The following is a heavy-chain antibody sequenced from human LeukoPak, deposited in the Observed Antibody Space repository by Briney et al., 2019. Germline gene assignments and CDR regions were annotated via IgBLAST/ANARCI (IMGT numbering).Heavy chain of an antibody. V-gene: IGHV3-23*01. Sequence: GGSVTLFCTASTFTFSDYAMSWVRQAPGKGLEWASAISGSASNTYYADSVQGRFTISRANSKNTLYLQMNTLRAEDTAVYYCAKRHFYDTSGFQLDYWDQGNLVTVSS. J-gene: IGHJ4*02. D-gene: IGHD3-22*01. CDR1: TFTFSDYA. CDR3: AKRHFYDTSGFQLDY. CDR2: ISGSASNT.